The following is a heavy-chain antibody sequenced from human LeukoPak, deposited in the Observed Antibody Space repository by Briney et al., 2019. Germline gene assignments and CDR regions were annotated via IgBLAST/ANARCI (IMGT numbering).Heavy chain of an antibody. V-gene: IGHV3-9*01. CDR3: ARDPYSSSWYPYYYYGMDV. Sequence: PGRSLRLSCAASGFTFDDYAMHWVRQAPGKGLEWVSGISWNSGSIGYADSVKGRFTISRDNAKNSLYLQMNSLRAEDTAVYYCARDPYSSSWYPYYYYGMDVWGQGTTVTVSS. CDR1: GFTFDDYA. D-gene: IGHD6-13*01. J-gene: IGHJ6*02. CDR2: ISWNSGSI.